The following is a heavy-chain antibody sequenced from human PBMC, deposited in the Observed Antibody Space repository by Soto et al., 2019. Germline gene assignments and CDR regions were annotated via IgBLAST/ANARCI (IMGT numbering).Heavy chain of an antibody. J-gene: IGHJ3*02. CDR1: GGSISGYY. CDR3: ARVEGGSYGAFDI. D-gene: IGHD1-26*01. CDR2: IYYSGST. Sequence: SETLSLTCTVSGGSISGYYWSWIRQPPGKGLHFIGYIYYSGSTDYNPSLKSRVTISVDTSKNQFSLKLSSVTAADTAVYYCARVEGGSYGAFDIWGQGTMVTVSS. V-gene: IGHV4-59*01.